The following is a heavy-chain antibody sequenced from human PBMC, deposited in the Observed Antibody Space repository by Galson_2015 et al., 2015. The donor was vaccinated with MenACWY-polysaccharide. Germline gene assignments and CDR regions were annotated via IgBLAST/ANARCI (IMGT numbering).Heavy chain of an antibody. D-gene: IGHD3-3*01. V-gene: IGHV5-51*01. CDR3: SKLKYYDFLIGTPDAFEI. CDR1: GYSFTRYW. Sequence: QSGAEETKPGESLAISCTGSGYSFTRYWIGWVRQMPGKGLEWMGLFYPGDSDTSYSPSFLGQVTISADKSISTAYLQWSRLKASDTFMYYCSKLKYYDFLIGTPDAFEIWGQWTMLPVSS. CDR2: FYPGDSDT. J-gene: IGHJ3*02.